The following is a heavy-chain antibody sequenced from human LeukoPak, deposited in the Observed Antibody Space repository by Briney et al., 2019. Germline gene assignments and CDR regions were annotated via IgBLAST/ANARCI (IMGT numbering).Heavy chain of an antibody. D-gene: IGHD6-19*01. CDR2: IIPIFGTA. V-gene: IGHV1-69*05. Sequence: GASVKVSCKASGGTFSSYAISWVRQAPGQGLEWMGGIIPIFGTANYAQKFQGRVTITTDESTSTAYMELSSLRSEDTAVYYCAPLMAGHRAWFDPWGQGTLVTVSS. CDR1: GGTFSSYA. J-gene: IGHJ5*02. CDR3: APLMAGHRAWFDP.